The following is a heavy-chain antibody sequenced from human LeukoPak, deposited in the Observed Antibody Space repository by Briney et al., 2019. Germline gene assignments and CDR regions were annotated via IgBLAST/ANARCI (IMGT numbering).Heavy chain of an antibody. CDR3: ATINYDFWSGYSDAHYYYYGMDV. Sequence: SETLSLTCAVSGGSISSGGYSWSWIRQPPGKGLEWIGYIYHSGSTYYNPSLKSRVTISVDTSKNQFSLKLSSVTAADTAVYYCATINYDFWSGYSDAHYYYYGMDVWGQGTTVTVSS. D-gene: IGHD3-3*01. CDR1: GGSISSGGYS. V-gene: IGHV4-30-2*01. J-gene: IGHJ6*02. CDR2: IYHSGST.